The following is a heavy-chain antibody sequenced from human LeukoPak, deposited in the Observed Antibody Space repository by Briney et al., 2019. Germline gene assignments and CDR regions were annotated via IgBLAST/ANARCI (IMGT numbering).Heavy chain of an antibody. CDR3: ARDSRDGYNYHFDL. CDR2: ISAYNGNT. V-gene: IGHV1-18*01. Sequence: ASVKVSCKASGYTFTSYGISWVRQAPGQGLEWMGWISAYNGNTNYALKLQGRVTMTTDTSTSTAYMELRSLRSDDTAVYYCARDSRDGYNYHFDLWGRGTLVTVSS. CDR1: GYTFTSYG. D-gene: IGHD5-24*01. J-gene: IGHJ2*01.